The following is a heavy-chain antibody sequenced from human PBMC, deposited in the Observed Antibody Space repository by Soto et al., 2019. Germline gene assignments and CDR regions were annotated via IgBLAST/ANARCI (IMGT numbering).Heavy chain of an antibody. Sequence: SETLSLTCAVSGGSISSGGYSWSWIRQPPGKGLEWIGYIYHSGSTYYNPSLKSRVTISVDRSKNQFSLKLSSVTAADTAVYYCARDLDGMDGWGQGTTVTVSS. J-gene: IGHJ6*02. V-gene: IGHV4-30-2*01. CDR1: GGSISSGGYS. CDR3: ARDLDGMDG. CDR2: IYHSGST.